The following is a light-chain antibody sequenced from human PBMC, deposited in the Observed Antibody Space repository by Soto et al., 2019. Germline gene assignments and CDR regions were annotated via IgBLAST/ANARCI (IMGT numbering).Light chain of an antibody. Sequence: DIQMTQSPSVLSASVGDSVTITCRASQGVSSHLAWHQQKPGKAPKLLIYEVSTLQSGVPSRFSGSGSGTDFTLTISSLQPEDFATYYCQHLNGYPITFGQGTRLEIK. CDR3: QHLNGYPIT. V-gene: IGKV1-9*01. CDR1: QGVSSH. J-gene: IGKJ5*01. CDR2: EVS.